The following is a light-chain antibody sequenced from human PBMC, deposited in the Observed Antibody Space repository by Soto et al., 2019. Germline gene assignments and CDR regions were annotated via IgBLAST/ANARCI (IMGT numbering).Light chain of an antibody. CDR3: QQYGSSPRT. V-gene: IGKV3-20*01. Sequence: IVLTQSPGTLSLSPGERATLSCRASQSVSSSYLAWYQQKPGQAPRLLIYGASSRATGIPARFSGSGSGTDFTLTSSRLEPEDFAVYYCQQYGSSPRTFGQGTKVDIK. CDR2: GAS. CDR1: QSVSSSY. J-gene: IGKJ1*01.